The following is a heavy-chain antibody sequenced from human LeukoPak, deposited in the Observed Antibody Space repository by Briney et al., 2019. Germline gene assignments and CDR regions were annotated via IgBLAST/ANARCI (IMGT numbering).Heavy chain of an antibody. J-gene: IGHJ4*02. CDR1: GGSISSGSYY. D-gene: IGHD6-13*01. CDR3: ARDEVAAAGAIDY. Sequence: PSETLSLTCTVSGGSISSGSYYWSWIRQPAGKGLEWIGRIYTSGSTNYNPSLKSRVTISVDTSKNQFSLKLSSVTAADTAVYYCARDEVAAAGAIDYWAREPWSPSPQ. V-gene: IGHV4-61*02. CDR2: IYTSGST.